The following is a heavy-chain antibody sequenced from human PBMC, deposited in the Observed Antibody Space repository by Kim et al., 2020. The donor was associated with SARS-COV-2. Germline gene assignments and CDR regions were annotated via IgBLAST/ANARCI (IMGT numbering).Heavy chain of an antibody. Sequence: SETLSLTCAVYGGSFSGYYWSWIRQPPGKGLEWIGEINHSGSTNYNPSLKSRVTISVDTSKNQFSLKLSSVTAADTAVYYCARGPRLLRYFDWLLYWFDPWGQGTLVTVSS. V-gene: IGHV4-34*01. CDR3: ARGPRLLRYFDWLLYWFDP. J-gene: IGHJ5*02. CDR2: INHSGST. CDR1: GGSFSGYY. D-gene: IGHD3-9*01.